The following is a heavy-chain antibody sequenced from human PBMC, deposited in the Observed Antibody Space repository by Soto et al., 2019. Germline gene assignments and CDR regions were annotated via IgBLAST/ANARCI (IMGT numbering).Heavy chain of an antibody. CDR1: GFTFSDSY. D-gene: IGHD2-2*01. Sequence: GGSLRLSCAASGFTFSDSYVSWIRQAPGKGLEWVSSISSISSYIYYADSVKGRFTISRDNAKNSLYLKMNSLRAEDTAVYYCARAGLVVPAAIDLFYYYYGMDVWGQGTTVTVSS. J-gene: IGHJ6*02. CDR2: ISSISSYI. CDR3: ARAGLVVPAAIDLFYYYYGMDV. V-gene: IGHV3-11*06.